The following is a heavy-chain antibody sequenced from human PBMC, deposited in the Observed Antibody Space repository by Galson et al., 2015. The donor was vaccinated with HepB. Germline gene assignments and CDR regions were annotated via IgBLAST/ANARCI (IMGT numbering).Heavy chain of an antibody. V-gene: IGHV1-69*13. J-gene: IGHJ3*02. CDR1: GGTFSSYA. CDR2: IIPIFGTA. D-gene: IGHD6-19*01. CDR3: ARSARLAVAGSAGAFDI. Sequence: SVKVSCKASGGTFSSYAISWVRQAPGQGLEWMGGIIPIFGTANYAQKFQGRVTITADESTSTAYMELSSLRSEDTAVYYCARSARLAVAGSAGAFDIWGQGTMVTVSS.